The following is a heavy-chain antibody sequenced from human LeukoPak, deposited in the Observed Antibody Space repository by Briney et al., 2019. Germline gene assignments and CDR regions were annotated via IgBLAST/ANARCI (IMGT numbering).Heavy chain of an antibody. Sequence: PGGSLRLSCAASGFTVSSNYMSRVRQAPGKGLEWVSVIYSGGSTYYADSVKGRFTISRDNSKNTLYLQMNSLRAEDTAVYYCAREVRGGSWEGDYFDYWGQGTLVTVSS. CDR2: IYSGGST. CDR3: AREVRGGSWEGDYFDY. V-gene: IGHV3-53*01. J-gene: IGHJ4*02. D-gene: IGHD3-10*01. CDR1: GFTVSSNY.